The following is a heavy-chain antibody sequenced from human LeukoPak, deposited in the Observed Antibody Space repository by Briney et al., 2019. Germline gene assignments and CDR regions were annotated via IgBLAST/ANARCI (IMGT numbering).Heavy chain of an antibody. CDR2: IYYSGST. J-gene: IGHJ6*03. D-gene: IGHD6-6*01. CDR1: GGSISSYY. CDR3: AREYSSSVGRYYYYMDV. V-gene: IGHV4-59*01. Sequence: SETLSLTCTVSGGSISSYYWSWIRQPPGKGLEWIGYIYYSGSTNYNPSLNSPVTISVDTSKNQFSLKLSSVTAEDTAVYYCAREYSSSVGRYYYYMDVWGKGTTVTVSS.